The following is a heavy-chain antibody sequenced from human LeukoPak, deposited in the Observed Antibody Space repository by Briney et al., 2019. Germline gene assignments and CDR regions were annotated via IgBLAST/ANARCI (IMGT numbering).Heavy chain of an antibody. CDR1: GFTFSSYS. V-gene: IGHV3-21*01. J-gene: IGHJ4*02. D-gene: IGHD6-19*01. CDR2: ISSSSSYI. Sequence: GGSLRLSCAAPGFTFSSYSMNWVRQAPGKGLEWVSSISSSSSYIYYADSVKGRFTISRDNAKNSLYLQMNSLRAEDTAVYYCARAGSAGYSSGWPIDYWGQGTLVTVSS. CDR3: ARAGSAGYSSGWPIDY.